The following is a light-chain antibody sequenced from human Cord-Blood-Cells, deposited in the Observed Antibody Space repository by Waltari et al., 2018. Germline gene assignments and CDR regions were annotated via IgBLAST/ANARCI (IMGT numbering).Light chain of an antibody. V-gene: IGLV2-23*01. Sequence: QSALTQPASVSGSPGQSITISCTGTSSDVGSYNLVSWYQRHPGKAPKLMIYEGGKRPSGVSNRVSGSKSGKTASLTISGLQAEDEADYYCCSYAGSSTWVFGGGTKLTVL. CDR1: SSDVGSYNL. CDR3: CSYAGSSTWV. CDR2: EGG. J-gene: IGLJ3*02.